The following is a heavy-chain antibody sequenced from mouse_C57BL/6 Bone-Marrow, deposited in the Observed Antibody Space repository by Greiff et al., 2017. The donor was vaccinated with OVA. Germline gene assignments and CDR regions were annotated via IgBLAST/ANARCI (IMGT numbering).Heavy chain of an antibody. D-gene: IGHD4-1*01. J-gene: IGHJ1*03. CDR1: GYTFTSYW. V-gene: IGHV1-52*01. Sequence: VQLQQPGAELVRPGYSVKLSCKASGYTFTSYWMHWVKQRPIQGLEWIGNIDPSDSETHYNQKFKDKATLTVDKSSSTAYMQLSSLTSEDSAVYYCARAGTGWYFDVWGTGTTVTVSS. CDR3: ARAGTGWYFDV. CDR2: IDPSDSET.